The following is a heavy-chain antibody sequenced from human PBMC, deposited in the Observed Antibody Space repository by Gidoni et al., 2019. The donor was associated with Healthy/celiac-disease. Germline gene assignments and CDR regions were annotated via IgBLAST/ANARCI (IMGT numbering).Heavy chain of an antibody. V-gene: IGHV4-39*01. CDR2: ICYSGST. CDR3: ARVPRPAMRLGAYGMDV. CDR1: GGSISSSSYY. J-gene: IGHJ6*02. D-gene: IGHD3-16*01. Sequence: QLQLQESGPGLVKPSETLSLTCTVSGGSISSSSYYWGWIRQPPGKGLEWIGSICYSGSTYYNPSLKSRVTISVDTSKNQFSLKLSSVTAADTAVYYCARVPRPAMRLGAYGMDVWGQGTTVTVSS.